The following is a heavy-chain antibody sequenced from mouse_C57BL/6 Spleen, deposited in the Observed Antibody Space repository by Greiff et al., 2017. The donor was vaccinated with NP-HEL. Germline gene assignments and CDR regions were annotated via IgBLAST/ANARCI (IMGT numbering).Heavy chain of an antibody. CDR1: GFTFTDYY. Sequence: EVQLVESGGGLVQPGGSLSLSCAASGFTFTDYYMSWVRQPPGKALEWLGFIRNKANGYTTEYSASVKGRFTISRDNSQSILYLQMNALRAEDSATYYCARYRVTLYYFDYWGQGTTLTVSS. CDR3: ARYRVTLYYFDY. CDR2: IRNKANGYTT. J-gene: IGHJ2*01. V-gene: IGHV7-3*01. D-gene: IGHD2-1*01.